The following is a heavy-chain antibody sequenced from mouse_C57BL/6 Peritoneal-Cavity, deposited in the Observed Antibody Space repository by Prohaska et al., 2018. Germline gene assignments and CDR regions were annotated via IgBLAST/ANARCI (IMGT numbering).Heavy chain of an antibody. J-gene: IGHJ1*03. CDR3: ARDYGSSYGYFDV. CDR1: GYSFTDYN. D-gene: IGHD1-1*01. Sequence: EFQLQQSGPELVKPGASVKISCKASGYSFTDYNMNWVKQSNGKILEWIGVINPHYGTTSYKQKFKGKATLTVDQSSSTAYMQLNSLTSEDSAVYYCARDYGSSYGYFDVWGTGTTVTVSS. CDR2: INPHYGTT. V-gene: IGHV1-39*01.